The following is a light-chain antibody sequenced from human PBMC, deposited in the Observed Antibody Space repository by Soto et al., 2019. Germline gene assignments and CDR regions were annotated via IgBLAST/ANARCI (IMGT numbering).Light chain of an antibody. J-gene: IGKJ5*01. CDR1: QTVRRNF. V-gene: IGKV3D-20*01. CDR3: EQYNNWPIT. Sequence: EIVLTQSQDTLSLSPGERATLSCGASQTVRRNFLAWYQKRPGLAPRLLIYDASSRATGIPDRFSGSGSGTEFTLTISSLQSEDFAVYYCEQYNNWPITFGQGTRLEIK. CDR2: DAS.